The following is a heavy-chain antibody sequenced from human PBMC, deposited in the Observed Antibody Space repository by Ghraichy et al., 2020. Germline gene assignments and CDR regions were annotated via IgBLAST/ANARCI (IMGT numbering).Heavy chain of an antibody. Sequence: SETLSITCSVSGGSISSYYWNWIRQPPGKGLEWIGYIYYSGSTNYNPSLKSRVTISVDTSKNQFSLKLTSVTAADTAVYYCAREYSSPREVFGMDVWGQGTTVTVSS. CDR2: IYYSGST. D-gene: IGHD6-19*01. CDR1: GGSISSYY. V-gene: IGHV4-59*01. J-gene: IGHJ6*02. CDR3: AREYSSPREVFGMDV.